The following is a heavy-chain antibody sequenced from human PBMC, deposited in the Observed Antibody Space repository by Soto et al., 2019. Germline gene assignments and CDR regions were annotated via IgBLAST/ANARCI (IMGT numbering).Heavy chain of an antibody. CDR2: IIPILGTP. V-gene: IGHV1-69*13. CDR3: ATDIEVGATVYFGS. Sequence: SVKVSCKASGRTFSSHANNWVRQAPGQGLKWMGGIIPILGTPKYAQKFQGRVTITADESTSTAYMELSSLRFEDTAIDHCATDIEVGATVYFGSWGQGTLVTVSS. J-gene: IGHJ4*02. CDR1: GRTFSSHA. D-gene: IGHD1-26*01.